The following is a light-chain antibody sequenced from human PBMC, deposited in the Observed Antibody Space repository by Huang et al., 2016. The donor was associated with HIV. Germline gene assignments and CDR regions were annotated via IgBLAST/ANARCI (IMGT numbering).Light chain of an antibody. Sequence: DIQITQSPSSLSASVGDRVIITCRASQNINRYLNWYQQQQGKAPKLLISGAYKLQSGVPSSFSGSGSETHFTLAISSLSPEDSATYYCQQSAVTPRTFGQGTKLEI. J-gene: IGKJ2*01. CDR3: QQSAVTPRT. CDR2: GAY. V-gene: IGKV1-39*01. CDR1: QNINRY.